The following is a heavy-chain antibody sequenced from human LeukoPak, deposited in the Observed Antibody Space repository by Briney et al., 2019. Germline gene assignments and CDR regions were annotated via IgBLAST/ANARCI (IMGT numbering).Heavy chain of an antibody. CDR2: ISAYNGNT. CDR3: ARGRTMVRGVIFGGEPDYFDY. Sequence: ASVKVSCKASGGTFSSYAISWVRQAPGQGLEWMGWISAYNGNTNYAQKLQGRVTMTTDTSTSTAYMELRSLRSDDTAVYYCARGRTMVRGVIFGGEPDYFDYWGQGTLVTVSS. J-gene: IGHJ4*02. D-gene: IGHD3-10*01. V-gene: IGHV1-18*01. CDR1: GGTFSSYA.